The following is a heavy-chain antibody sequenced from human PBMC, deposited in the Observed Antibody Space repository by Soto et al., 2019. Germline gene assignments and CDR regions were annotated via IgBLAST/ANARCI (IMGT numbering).Heavy chain of an antibody. CDR3: ARDCRSNGVCFDY. CDR1: GGSISSGGYY. CDR2: IYYSGST. Sequence: QVQLQESGPGLVKPSQTLSLTCTVSGGSISSGGYYWSWIRQHPGKGLEWIGYIYYSGSTYYNPSRKSRVTISVDTSKNQFSLKLSSVTAADTAVYYCARDCRSNGVCFDYWGQGTLVTVSS. J-gene: IGHJ4*02. D-gene: IGHD2-8*01. V-gene: IGHV4-31*03.